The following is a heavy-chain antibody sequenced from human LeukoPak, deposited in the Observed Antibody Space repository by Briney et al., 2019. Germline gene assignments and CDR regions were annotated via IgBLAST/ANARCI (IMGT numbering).Heavy chain of an antibody. D-gene: IGHD6-19*01. CDR3: ARDTPGIAVAGTWHY. CDR2: IKQDGSEK. Sequence: PGGSLRLSCAASGFTFSSYWMSWVRQAPGKGLEWVANIKQDGSEKYYVDSVKGRFTISRDNAKNSLYLQMNSLRAEDTAVYYCARDTPGIAVAGTWHYWGQGTLVTVSS. J-gene: IGHJ4*02. CDR1: GFTFSSYW. V-gene: IGHV3-7*01.